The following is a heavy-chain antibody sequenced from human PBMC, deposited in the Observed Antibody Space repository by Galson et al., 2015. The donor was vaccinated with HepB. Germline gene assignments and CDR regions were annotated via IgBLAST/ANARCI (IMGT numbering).Heavy chain of an antibody. Sequence: SLRLSCAASGFTFSSYSMNWVRQAPGKGLEWISYISSSSSTIYYADSVKGRFTISRDNAKNSLYLQMNSLRDEDTAVYYCARTNIYYDSSAYHSAYWGQGTLVTVSS. CDR2: ISSSSSTI. CDR3: ARTNIYYDSSAYHSAY. V-gene: IGHV3-48*02. CDR1: GFTFSSYS. J-gene: IGHJ4*02. D-gene: IGHD3-22*01.